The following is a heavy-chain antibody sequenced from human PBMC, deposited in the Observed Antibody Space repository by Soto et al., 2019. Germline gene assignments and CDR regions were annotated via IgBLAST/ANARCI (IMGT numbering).Heavy chain of an antibody. Sequence: ASVKVSCKASGYTFTSYAMHWVRQAPGQRLEWMGWINAGNGNTKYSQKFQGRVTITRDTSASTAYMELSSLRSEDTAVYYCARGSDLGTRGGHYYFDYWGQGTLVTVSS. CDR2: INAGNGNT. CDR3: ARGSDLGTRGGHYYFDY. V-gene: IGHV1-3*01. CDR1: GYTFTSYA. J-gene: IGHJ4*02. D-gene: IGHD3-16*01.